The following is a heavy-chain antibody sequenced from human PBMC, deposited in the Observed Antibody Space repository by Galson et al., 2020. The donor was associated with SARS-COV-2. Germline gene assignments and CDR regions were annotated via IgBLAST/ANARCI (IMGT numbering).Heavy chain of an antibody. J-gene: IGHJ3*01. D-gene: IGHD4-4*01. CDR3: GRDQIGAYSADGMCRNACDV. V-gene: IGHV4-30-4*08. CDR2: ISNTGTT. Sequence: SETLSLTCTVSGGSISSCDFYWIWFRQPPGMGLVWSGYISNTGTTYPHPSLKSRLRISVDTSENHFSLKLTSVTAADTAVYFCGRDQIGAYSADGMCRNACDVWGQGTMVTDCS. CDR1: GGSISSCDFY.